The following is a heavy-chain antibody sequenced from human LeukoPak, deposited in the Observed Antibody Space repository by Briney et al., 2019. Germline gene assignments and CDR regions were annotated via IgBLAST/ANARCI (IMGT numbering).Heavy chain of an antibody. Sequence: GGSLRLSCAASGFTFNTYVMNWVRQAPGKGLEWVSGISSGGSTTYYADSVKGRFTITRDNSKNTAYLQMDSLRAEDTAVYYCAKGTYYYGSGSYYNLDYWGQGTLVTVSS. CDR1: GFTFNTYV. D-gene: IGHD3-10*01. CDR2: ISSGGSTT. J-gene: IGHJ4*02. CDR3: AKGTYYYGSGSYYNLDY. V-gene: IGHV3-23*01.